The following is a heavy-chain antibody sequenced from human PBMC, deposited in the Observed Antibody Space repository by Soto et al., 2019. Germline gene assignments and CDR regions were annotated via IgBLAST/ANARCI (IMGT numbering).Heavy chain of an antibody. D-gene: IGHD2-21*01. V-gene: IGHV4-59*01. CDR3: ARGNDWKSSTFDI. CDR2: VYYSGNT. J-gene: IGHJ3*02. CDR1: GGSLIDDY. Sequence: QVQLQESGPGLVKPLETVSLTCTVSGGSLIDDYWNWIRQPPGKGLEWIGYVYYSGNTNYNPSLKSRVTLSVDRSKNQFSLKLSAVTAADTAVYYCARGNDWKSSTFDIWGHGTMVSVSS.